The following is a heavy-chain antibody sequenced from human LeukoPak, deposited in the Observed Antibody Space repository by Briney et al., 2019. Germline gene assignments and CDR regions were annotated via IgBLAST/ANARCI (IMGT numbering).Heavy chain of an antibody. Sequence: SETLSLTCAVYGGSFSGHYWSWIRQPPGKGLEWIGEINHSGSTNYNPSLKSRVTISVDTSKNQFSLKLSSVTAADTAVYYCAREGAARPLYYYYYGMDVWGQGTTVTVSS. CDR1: GGSFSGHY. CDR2: INHSGST. D-gene: IGHD6-6*01. V-gene: IGHV4-34*01. CDR3: AREGAARPLYYYYYGMDV. J-gene: IGHJ6*02.